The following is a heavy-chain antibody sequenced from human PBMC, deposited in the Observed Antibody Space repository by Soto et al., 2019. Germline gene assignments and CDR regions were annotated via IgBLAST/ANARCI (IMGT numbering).Heavy chain of an antibody. CDR1: GFTFSSYA. Sequence: LRLSCAASGFTFSSYAMSWVRQVPGKGLEWVSVISGSGGSTYYADSVKGRFTISRDNSKNTLYLQMNSLSAEDTAVYYCAKGYDSTDDYRNDAFYILSQGTMVPVS. CDR3: AKGYDSTDDYRNDAFYI. J-gene: IGHJ3*02. V-gene: IGHV3-23*01. D-gene: IGHD3-22*01. CDR2: ISGSGGST.